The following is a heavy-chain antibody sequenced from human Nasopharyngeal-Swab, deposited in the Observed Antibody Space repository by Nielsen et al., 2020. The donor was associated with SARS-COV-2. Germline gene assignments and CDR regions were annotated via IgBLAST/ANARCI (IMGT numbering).Heavy chain of an antibody. D-gene: IGHD3-10*01. CDR2: INHSGST. CDR1: GGSFSGYY. J-gene: IGHJ4*02. CDR3: ARTFGESPVDY. V-gene: IGHV4-34*01. Sequence: SETLSLTCAVYGGSFSGYYWSWIRQPPGKGLEWIGEINHSGSTNYNPSLESRVTISVDTSKNQFSLKLSSVTAADTAVYYCARTFGESPVDYWGQGTLVTVSS.